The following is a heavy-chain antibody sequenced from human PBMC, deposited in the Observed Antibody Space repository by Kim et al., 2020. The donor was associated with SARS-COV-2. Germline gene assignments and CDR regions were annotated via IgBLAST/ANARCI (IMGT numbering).Heavy chain of an antibody. D-gene: IGHD1-1*01. CDR2: IARNGGKI. CDR1: GLAFSGSY. Sequence: GGSLRLSCAASGLAFSGSYMSWIRQAPGKGLEWVSYIARNGGKIYYADSVKGRFTISRDNAKNTLYLQMNSLRADDTAVYYCVRGYKALGCWGQGTPVTV. V-gene: IGHV3-11*01. CDR3: VRGYKALGC. J-gene: IGHJ4*03.